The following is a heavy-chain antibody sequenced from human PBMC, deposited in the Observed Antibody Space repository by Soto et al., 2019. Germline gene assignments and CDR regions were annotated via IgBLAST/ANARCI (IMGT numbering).Heavy chain of an antibody. D-gene: IGHD3-22*01. V-gene: IGHV4-38-2*01. Sequence: PSATLSLTCAVSGYSISSGYYWGWLRQPPGKGLEWIGIIYHGGSTYYNPSLNSRVTLSIDMTNNHVSLILNSVTAADTAVYYCARVGPWVPYYYDSSPYTFENWFDPWGQGTLVNLSS. CDR3: ARVGPWVPYYYDSSPYTFENWFDP. CDR1: GYSISSGYY. J-gene: IGHJ5*02. CDR2: IYHGGST.